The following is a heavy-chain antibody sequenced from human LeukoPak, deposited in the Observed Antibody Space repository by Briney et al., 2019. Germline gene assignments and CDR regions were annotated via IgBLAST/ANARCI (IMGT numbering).Heavy chain of an antibody. CDR3: AKPYFDWLLLFDY. Sequence: GGSLRLSCAASGFTFSSYAMSWVRQAPGKGLEWVSAISGSGGSTYYADSVKGRFTISRDNSQNTLYLQMNSLRAEDTAVYYCAKPYFDWLLLFDYWGQGTLVTVSS. V-gene: IGHV3-23*01. CDR1: GFTFSSYA. CDR2: ISGSGGST. J-gene: IGHJ4*02. D-gene: IGHD3-9*01.